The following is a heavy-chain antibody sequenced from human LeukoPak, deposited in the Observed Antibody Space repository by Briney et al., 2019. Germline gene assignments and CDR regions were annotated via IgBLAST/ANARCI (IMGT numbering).Heavy chain of an antibody. V-gene: IGHV1-2*02. CDR1: AYNLTGYR. D-gene: IGHD6-6*01. J-gene: IGHJ4*02. CDR2: INPYSGDT. CDR3: TSVRLTYPSSSDIDN. Sequence: ASVKVSCMYSAYNLTGYRMHRWRQAPGQGLEWVGCINPYSGDTKYAEQFEGRVTLTRDTSISTAYMELSRLSYDDTAVYYCTSVRLTYPSSSDIDNWGQGALVTVSS.